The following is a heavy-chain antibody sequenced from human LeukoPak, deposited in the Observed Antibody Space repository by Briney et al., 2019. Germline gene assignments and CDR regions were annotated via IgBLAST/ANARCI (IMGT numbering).Heavy chain of an antibody. CDR1: GFTFSSYP. Sequence: PGRSLRLSCAASGFTFSSYPLHWVRQVPGKGLEWVAVISYDGSKKYYADSVKGRFTISRDNSKNTLYLQMNSLKPEDTAVYYCAGLSGYDPYYFDYWGQGTLVAVSS. J-gene: IGHJ4*02. CDR3: AGLSGYDPYYFDY. D-gene: IGHD5-12*01. CDR2: ISYDGSKK. V-gene: IGHV3-30-3*01.